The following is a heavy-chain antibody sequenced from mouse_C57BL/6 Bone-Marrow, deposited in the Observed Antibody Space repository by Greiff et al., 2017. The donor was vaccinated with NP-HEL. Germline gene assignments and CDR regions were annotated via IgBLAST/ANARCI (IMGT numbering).Heavy chain of an antibody. J-gene: IGHJ3*01. V-gene: IGHV1-80*01. CDR3: ARGAY. Sequence: QVQLKESGAELVKPGASVKISCKASGYEFSNYWMNWVKQRPGKGLEWIGQIYPGDGDTNYNGKFKDKATLTADKSSSTAYMQLSRLTSEDSAAYFCARGAYWGQGTLVTVSA. CDR2: IYPGDGDT. CDR1: GYEFSNYW.